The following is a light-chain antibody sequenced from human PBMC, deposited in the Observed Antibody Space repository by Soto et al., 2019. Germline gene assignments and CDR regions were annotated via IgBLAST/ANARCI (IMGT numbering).Light chain of an antibody. CDR3: CTYAGSFHQ. CDR2: DVT. Sequence: QSVLTQPRSVSGSPGQAVTISCTGTNSDVRNYNFVSWYQHHPGKAPKLMIYDVTKRPSGVPDRFSGSKSGNTASLTISGLQPEDEADYYCCTYAGSFHQFGGGTKLTVL. V-gene: IGLV2-11*01. J-gene: IGLJ3*02. CDR1: NSDVRNYNF.